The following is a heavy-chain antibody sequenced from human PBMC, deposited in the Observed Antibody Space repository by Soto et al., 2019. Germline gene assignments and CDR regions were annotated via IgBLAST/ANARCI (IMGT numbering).Heavy chain of an antibody. V-gene: IGHV3-11*06. Sequence: GGSLRLSCAVSGFTFSDGFISWIRQAPGRGLEWISDNNNDKSYTLYADSVKGRFTISRDNSKNSVYLQMNSLRVEDTAMYYCARGDTIFGVADYWGRGTLVTVSS. CDR2: NNNDKSYT. J-gene: IGHJ4*02. D-gene: IGHD3-3*01. CDR3: ARGDTIFGVADY. CDR1: GFTFSDGF.